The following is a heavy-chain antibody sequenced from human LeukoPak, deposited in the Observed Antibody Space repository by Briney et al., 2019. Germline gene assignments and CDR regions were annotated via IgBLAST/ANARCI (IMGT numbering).Heavy chain of an antibody. CDR1: GFTFDDYA. D-gene: IGHD3-10*01. CDR3: ARGLVVRGVELDY. J-gene: IGHJ4*02. Sequence: GGSLRLSCAASGFTFDDYAMHWVRQAPGKGLEWVSGISWNSGSIGYADSVKGRFTISRDNAKNTLYLQMNSLRAEDTAVYYCARGLVVRGVELDYWGQGTLVTVSS. V-gene: IGHV3-9*01. CDR2: ISWNSGSI.